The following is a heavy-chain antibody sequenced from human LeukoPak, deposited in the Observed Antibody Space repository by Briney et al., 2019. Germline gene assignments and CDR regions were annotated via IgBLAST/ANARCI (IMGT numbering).Heavy chain of an antibody. CDR2: ISGSGGST. V-gene: IGHV3-23*01. J-gene: IGHJ4*02. Sequence: GGSLRLSCAASGFTFSSYAMSWVRQAPGKGLEWVSAISGSGGSTYYADSVKGRFTISRDNSKNTLYLQMNSLIAEDTAVYYCAKGSTSTVTPTDHWGQGTLDTVSS. D-gene: IGHD4-17*01. CDR3: AKGSTSTVTPTDH. CDR1: GFTFSSYA.